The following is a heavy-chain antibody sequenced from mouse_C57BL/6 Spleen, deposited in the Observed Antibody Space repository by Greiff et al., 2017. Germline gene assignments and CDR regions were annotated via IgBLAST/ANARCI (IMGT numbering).Heavy chain of an antibody. Sequence: EVKLVESGGGLVKPGGSLKLSCAASGFTFSDYGMHWVRQAPEKGLEWVAYISSGSSTIYYADTVKGRFTISRDNAKNTLFMQMTSLRSEDTAMYYCARDEFNSAGVEYDFDYWGQGTTLTVSS. D-gene: IGHD1-1*01. V-gene: IGHV5-17*01. CDR1: GFTFSDYG. CDR2: ISSGSSTI. CDR3: ARDEFNSAGVEYDFDY. J-gene: IGHJ2*01.